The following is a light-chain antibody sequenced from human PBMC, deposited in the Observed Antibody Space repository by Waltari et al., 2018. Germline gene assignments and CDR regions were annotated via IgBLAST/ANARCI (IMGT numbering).Light chain of an antibody. CDR2: LGF. J-gene: IGKJ1*01. CDR3: MQAVQTPWT. Sequence: DVVMTQSPLSLSVTPGEPASISCRPRQSLLYSNGNNYLNWYLQKPGQSPHLLIYLGFNRASGVPDRFSGSGSGTDFTLKISRVEAEDVGVYYCMQAVQTPWTFGQGTKVEIK. V-gene: IGKV2-28*01. CDR1: QSLLYSNGNNY.